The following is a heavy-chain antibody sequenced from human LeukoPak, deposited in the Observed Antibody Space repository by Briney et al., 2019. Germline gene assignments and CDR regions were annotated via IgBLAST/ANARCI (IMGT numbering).Heavy chain of an antibody. J-gene: IGHJ3*02. V-gene: IGHV5-51*01. Sequence: GESLKISCKGSGYSFTTYWIGWVRQMPGKGLEWMGIVYPGDSDTKYSPSFQGQVTISADKSISTAYLQWSSLKASDTAMYYCARRATVTTNDAFDIWGQGTMVTVSS. CDR2: VYPGDSDT. CDR3: ARRATVTTNDAFDI. CDR1: GYSFTTYW. D-gene: IGHD4-17*01.